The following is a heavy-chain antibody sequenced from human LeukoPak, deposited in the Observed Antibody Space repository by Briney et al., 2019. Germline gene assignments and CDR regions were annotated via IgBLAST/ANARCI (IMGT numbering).Heavy chain of an antibody. D-gene: IGHD3-22*01. J-gene: IGHJ4*02. Sequence: GGSLRLSYTASGFTFGDYAMSWVRQAPGKGLEWVGFIRSKAYGGTTEYAASVKGRFTISRDDSKSIAYLQMNSLKTEDTAVYYCTQLHYYDSSGYYPSDYWGQGTLVTVSS. CDR2: IRSKAYGGTT. V-gene: IGHV3-49*04. CDR3: TQLHYYDSSGYYPSDY. CDR1: GFTFGDYA.